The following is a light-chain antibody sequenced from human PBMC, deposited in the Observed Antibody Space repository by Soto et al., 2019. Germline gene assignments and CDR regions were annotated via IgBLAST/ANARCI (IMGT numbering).Light chain of an antibody. CDR2: EVS. CDR3: SSYGGSNNYV. Sequence: QSALTQPPSASGSPGQSVTISCTGTSSDVGGYNYVSWYQQHPGKAPKLMIYEVSKRPSGVPDRFSGSKSGNTASLTVSGLLAEDEADYYCSSYGGSNNYVFGTGTQLTVL. V-gene: IGLV2-8*01. J-gene: IGLJ1*01. CDR1: SSDVGGYNY.